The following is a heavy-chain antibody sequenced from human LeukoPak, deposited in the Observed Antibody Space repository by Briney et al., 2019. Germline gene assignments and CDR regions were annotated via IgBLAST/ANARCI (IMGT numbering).Heavy chain of an antibody. D-gene: IGHD3-10*01. J-gene: IGHJ4*02. V-gene: IGHV3-30*02. CDR2: IQYDGSDK. CDR1: GLTFSNYG. CDR3: TRFRGSGSSTLYSFDY. Sequence: GGSLRLSCAASGLTFSNYGMHWVRQAPGKGLEWVTFIQYDGSDKKYVHSVKGRFTISRDNSKNTLYLQMNSLSAEDTAVYYCTRFRGSGSSTLYSFDYWGQGSLVTVAP.